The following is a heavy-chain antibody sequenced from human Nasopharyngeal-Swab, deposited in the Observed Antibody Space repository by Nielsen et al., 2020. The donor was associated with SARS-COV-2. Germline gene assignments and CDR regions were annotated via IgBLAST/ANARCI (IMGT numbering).Heavy chain of an antibody. D-gene: IGHD2-15*01. CDR3: TSCGGGCYSGGDY. Sequence: GESLKISCAASGFTFSDSAIHWVRQASGKGLEWVGRIRSKGNTYATAYAASVKGRFIISRDDPTNTAYLQMNSLKTEDTAVYYCTSCGGGCYSGGDYWGQGTLVTDSS. CDR2: IRSKGNTYAT. CDR1: GFTFSDSA. J-gene: IGHJ4*02. V-gene: IGHV3-73*01.